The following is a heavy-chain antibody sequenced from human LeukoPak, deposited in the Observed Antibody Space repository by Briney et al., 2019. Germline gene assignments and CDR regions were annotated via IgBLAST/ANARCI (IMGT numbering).Heavy chain of an antibody. Sequence: GGSLRLSCAASGFTFDDYAMHWVRQAPGKGLEWVSGISWNSGSIGYADSVKGRFTISRDNAKNSLYLQMNSLRAEDTALHYCAKDRSSALDAFDIWGQGTMVTVSS. CDR1: GFTFDDYA. J-gene: IGHJ3*02. D-gene: IGHD6-13*01. CDR2: ISWNSGSI. CDR3: AKDRSSALDAFDI. V-gene: IGHV3-9*01.